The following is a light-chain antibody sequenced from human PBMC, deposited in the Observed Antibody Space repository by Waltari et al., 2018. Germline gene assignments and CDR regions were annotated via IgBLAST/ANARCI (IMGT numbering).Light chain of an antibody. V-gene: IGLV2-11*01. J-gene: IGLJ2*01. CDR3: FSYAGGDTVV. Sequence: QSALTQPRSVSGSPGQPVTLSCTGTSTDVGGYKYVPWYQQPPGQAPKLMISDVTERPSGVHDRLSGSKSGNTASLTISGLQAEDEGDYYCFSYAGGDTVVFGGGTKLTVL. CDR2: DVT. CDR1: STDVGGYKY.